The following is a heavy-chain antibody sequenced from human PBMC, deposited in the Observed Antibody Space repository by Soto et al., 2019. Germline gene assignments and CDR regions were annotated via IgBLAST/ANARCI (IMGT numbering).Heavy chain of an antibody. CDR1: GDSISSPTW. D-gene: IGHD2-15*01. V-gene: IGHV4-4*02. CDR3: ARHLTYCSAGSCYSDFPYYGMDV. Sequence: SETLSLTCAVSGDSISSPTWLTWVRQPPGRGLEWIGEMYHSGSTNYKSSLKSRVTISVDTSKNQFSLKLSSVTAADTAVYYCARHLTYCSAGSCYSDFPYYGMDVWGQGTTVTVSS. J-gene: IGHJ6*02. CDR2: MYHSGST.